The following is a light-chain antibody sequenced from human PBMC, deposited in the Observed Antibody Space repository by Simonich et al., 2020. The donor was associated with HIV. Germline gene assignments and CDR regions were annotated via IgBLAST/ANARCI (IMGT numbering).Light chain of an antibody. V-gene: IGKV3D-15*01. CDR3: QKYNSAPFT. Sequence: IVMTQSPATLSVSPGERATLSCRASQSVSSMLAWFQQHPGQAPRLLIYGVSTRATGSPARFSGSGSGTDFTLTISSLQSEDFATYYCQKYNSAPFTFGQGTRLEIK. J-gene: IGKJ5*01. CDR2: GVS. CDR1: QSVSSM.